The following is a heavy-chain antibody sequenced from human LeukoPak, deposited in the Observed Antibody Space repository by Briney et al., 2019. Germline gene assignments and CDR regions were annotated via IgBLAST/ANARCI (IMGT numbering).Heavy chain of an antibody. Sequence: SVKVSCKASGGTFSSYAISWVRQAPGQGLEWMGGNIPIFGTANYAQKFQGRVTITADESTSTAYMELSSLRSEDTAVYYCASGGGQDNYYDSSGYLNLDYWGQGTLVTVSS. J-gene: IGHJ4*02. D-gene: IGHD3-22*01. V-gene: IGHV1-69*13. CDR2: NIPIFGTA. CDR3: ASGGGQDNYYDSSGYLNLDY. CDR1: GGTFSSYA.